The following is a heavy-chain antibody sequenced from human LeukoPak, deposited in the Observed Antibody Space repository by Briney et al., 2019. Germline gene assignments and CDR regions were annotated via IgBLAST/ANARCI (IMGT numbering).Heavy chain of an antibody. D-gene: IGHD7-27*01. CDR1: GGSISSGGYS. V-gene: IGHV4-30-2*02. CDR2: IYHSGST. CDR3: ARNWDYYYYGMDV. J-gene: IGHJ6*02. Sequence: SETLSLTCAVSGGSISSGGYSWSWIRQPPGKGLEWIGYIYHSGSTNYNPSLKSRVTISVDTSKNQFSLKLSSVTAADTAVYYCARNWDYYYYGMDVWGQGTTVTVSS.